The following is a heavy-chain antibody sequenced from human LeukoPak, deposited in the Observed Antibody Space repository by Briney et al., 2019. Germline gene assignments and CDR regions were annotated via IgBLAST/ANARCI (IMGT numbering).Heavy chain of an antibody. CDR1: GFTFSSYA. Sequence: GGSLRLSCAASGFTFSSYAMHWVRQAPGKGLEWLSSISESGGRIFYRDSVKGRFTSSRDNAKKSVFLQMNSLRVEDTAVYYCAKEVFTGSGGAFDIWGPGTMVTVSS. J-gene: IGHJ3*02. CDR3: AKEVFTGSGGAFDI. D-gene: IGHD1-14*01. V-gene: IGHV3-21*01. CDR2: ISESGGRI.